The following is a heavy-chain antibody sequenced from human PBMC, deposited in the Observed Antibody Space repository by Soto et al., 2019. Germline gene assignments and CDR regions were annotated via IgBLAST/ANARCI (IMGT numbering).Heavy chain of an antibody. V-gene: IGHV4-59*01. CDR3: ARVVDYPYNWSDP. CDR2: IYYSGST. Sequence: SETLSLTCTVSGGSISSYYWSWIRQPPGKGLEWIGYIYYSGSTNYNPSLKSRVTISVDTSKNQFSLKLSSVTAADTAVYYCARVVDYPYNWSDPWGQGTLVTVS. D-gene: IGHD2-15*01. J-gene: IGHJ5*02. CDR1: GGSISSYY.